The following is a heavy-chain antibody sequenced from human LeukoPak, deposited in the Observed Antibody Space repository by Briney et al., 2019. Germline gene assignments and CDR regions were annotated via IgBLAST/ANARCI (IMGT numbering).Heavy chain of an antibody. Sequence: GGSLRLSCAASGFTFSGYEMNWVRQAPGKGLEWVSCISTSGSTIYYADSVKGRFTISRDNARNSLYLQMNSLRAEDTAIYYCARDGPGYSFYYWGQGTLVTVSS. D-gene: IGHD5-18*01. CDR1: GFTFSGYE. V-gene: IGHV3-48*03. CDR2: ISTSGSTI. CDR3: ARDGPGYSFYY. J-gene: IGHJ4*02.